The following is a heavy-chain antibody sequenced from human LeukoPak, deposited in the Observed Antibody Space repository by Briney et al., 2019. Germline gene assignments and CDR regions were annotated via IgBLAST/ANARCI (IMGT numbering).Heavy chain of an antibody. CDR2: ISYEGSNK. CDR3: AKDWPVYGSGSYPDY. J-gene: IGHJ4*02. CDR1: GFPLRSYA. Sequence: GGPLRLSCAPPGFPLRSYARHWVRQAPGKGLEGGAAISYEGSNKNYADSVKGRFTISRDNSKNTLYLQMNSLRAEDTAVYYCAKDWPVYGSGSYPDYWGQGTLVTVSS. D-gene: IGHD3-10*01. V-gene: IGHV3-30*18.